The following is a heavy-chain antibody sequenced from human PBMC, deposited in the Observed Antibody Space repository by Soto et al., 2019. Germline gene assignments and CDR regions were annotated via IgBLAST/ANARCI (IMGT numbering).Heavy chain of an antibody. J-gene: IGHJ4*02. CDR2: FDPEDGET. V-gene: IGHV1-24*01. CDR3: ATDFRYTGNYFSRRN. D-gene: IGHD1-26*01. Sequence: ASVKVSCKVSGYTLTDLSMHWVRQAPGKGLEWMGGFDPEDGETVYAKKFRGRVTMTEDTSTDTAYMELNSLRSDDTAVYYCATDFRYTGNYFSRRNWGQGTLVTVSS. CDR1: GYTLTDLS.